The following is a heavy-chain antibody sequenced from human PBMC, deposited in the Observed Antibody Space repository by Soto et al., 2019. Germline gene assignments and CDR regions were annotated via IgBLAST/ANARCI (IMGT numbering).Heavy chain of an antibody. CDR1: GFTFSSYW. CDR3: ARNKWLVPYYYYYYGMDV. Sequence: PGGSLRRSCAASGFTFSSYWMSWVRQAPGKGLEWVANIKQDGGEKYYVDSVKGRFTISRDNAKNSLYLQMNSLRAEDTAVYYCARNKWLVPYYYYYYGMDVWGQGTTVTVSS. CDR2: IKQDGGEK. D-gene: IGHD6-19*01. J-gene: IGHJ6*02. V-gene: IGHV3-7*01.